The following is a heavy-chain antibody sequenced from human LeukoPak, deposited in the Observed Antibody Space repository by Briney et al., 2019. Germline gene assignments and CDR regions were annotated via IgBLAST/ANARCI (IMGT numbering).Heavy chain of an antibody. CDR2: IYYSGRT. Sequence: SETLSLTCTVSGGSISSSSYYWGWIRQPPGKGLEWIGSIYYSGRTYSNPSLKSRVTIAVDTSKNQFSLKLNSVTAADTAVYYCARALGAFDIWGQGTMVTVSS. CDR3: ARALGAFDI. CDR1: GGSISSSSYY. V-gene: IGHV4-39*07. J-gene: IGHJ3*02.